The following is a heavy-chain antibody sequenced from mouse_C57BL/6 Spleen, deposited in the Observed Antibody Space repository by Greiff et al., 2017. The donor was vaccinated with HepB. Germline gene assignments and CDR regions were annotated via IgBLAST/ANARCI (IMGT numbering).Heavy chain of an antibody. D-gene: IGHD1-1*01. CDR3: ARYRITTVVAPMDY. V-gene: IGHV7-3*01. CDR2: IRNKANGYTT. CDR1: GFTFTDYY. Sequence: EVQVVESGGGLVQPGGSLSLSCAASGFTFTDYYMSWVRQPPGKALEWLGFIRNKANGYTTEYSASVKGRFTISRDNSQSILYLQMNALRAEDSATYYCARYRITTVVAPMDYWGQGTSVTVSS. J-gene: IGHJ4*01.